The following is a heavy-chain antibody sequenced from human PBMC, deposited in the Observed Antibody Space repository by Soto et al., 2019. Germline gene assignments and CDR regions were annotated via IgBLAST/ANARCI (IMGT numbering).Heavy chain of an antibody. Sequence: PGGSLRLSCAASGFKFSNYAMSWVRQAPGKGLEWVSLISATGGGTYYADSVKGRFTISRDNYHNTLYLQVHSSTAEDTAVYYCAKDRRAGGNSAFYFDFWRQGAQVTVSS. V-gene: IGHV3-23*01. CDR2: ISATGGGT. CDR3: AKDRRAGGNSAFYFDF. D-gene: IGHD3-16*01. CDR1: GFKFSNYA. J-gene: IGHJ4*02.